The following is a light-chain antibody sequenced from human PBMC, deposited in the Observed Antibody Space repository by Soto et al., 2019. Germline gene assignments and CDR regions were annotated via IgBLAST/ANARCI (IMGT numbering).Light chain of an antibody. CDR2: GAS. Sequence: EIVLTQSPGTLSLSPGERATLSCRASQSVSSSSLAWYQQKPGQAPRLLIYGASTRATGIPDRFSGSGSGTDFTLTISRLEPEDFAMYYCQQYGGSPRPFGQGTKVEIK. V-gene: IGKV3-20*01. J-gene: IGKJ1*01. CDR3: QQYGGSPRP. CDR1: QSVSSSS.